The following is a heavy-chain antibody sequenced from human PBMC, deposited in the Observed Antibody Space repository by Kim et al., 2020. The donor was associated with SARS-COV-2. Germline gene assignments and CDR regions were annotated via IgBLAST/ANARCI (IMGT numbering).Heavy chain of an antibody. D-gene: IGHD3-3*02. J-gene: IGHJ4*01. V-gene: IGHV3-23*01. CDR3: AKTAAFGPYYFTS. Sequence: YYADTVKGRFTISRDNSASIVYLQMNDLTTEDRAMYYCAKTAAFGPYYFTSWGQGTLVAVSS.